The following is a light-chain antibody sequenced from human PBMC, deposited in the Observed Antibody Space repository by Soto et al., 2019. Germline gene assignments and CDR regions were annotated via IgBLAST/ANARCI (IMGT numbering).Light chain of an antibody. Sequence: EIVLTQSPATLTLSPGERATLSCRASQSVSSYLDWYQQKPGQAPRLLIYDASDRATGIPARFSGSGSGTDFTLTISSLEPEHFAVYYCQQRSNWPLTFGGGTKVEI. V-gene: IGKV3-11*01. CDR1: QSVSSY. CDR3: QQRSNWPLT. J-gene: IGKJ4*01. CDR2: DAS.